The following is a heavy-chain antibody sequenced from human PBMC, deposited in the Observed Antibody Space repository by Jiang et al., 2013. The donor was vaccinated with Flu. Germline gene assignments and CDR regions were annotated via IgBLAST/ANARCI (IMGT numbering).Heavy chain of an antibody. CDR3: ARASSGWYGYFQH. CDR2: IYPGDSDT. D-gene: IGHD6-19*01. J-gene: IGHJ1*01. V-gene: IGHV5-51*01. Sequence: PGKGLEWMGIIYPGDSDTRYSPSFQGQVTISADKSISTAYLQWSSLKASDTAMYYCARASSGWYGYFQHWGQGTLVTVSS.